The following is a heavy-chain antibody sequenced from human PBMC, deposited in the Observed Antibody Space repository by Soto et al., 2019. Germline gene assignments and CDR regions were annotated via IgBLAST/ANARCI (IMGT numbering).Heavy chain of an antibody. CDR1: GFTFDDYT. CDR2: ISWDGGST. J-gene: IGHJ6*02. D-gene: IGHD2-2*01. V-gene: IGHV3-43*01. CDR3: AKANEYHHYYYGMDV. Sequence: GSLRLSCAASGFTFDDYTMHWVRQAPGKGLEWVSLISWDGGSTYYADSVKGRFTISRDNSKNSLYLQMNSLRTEDTALYYCAKANEYHHYYYGMDVWGQGTTVTVSS.